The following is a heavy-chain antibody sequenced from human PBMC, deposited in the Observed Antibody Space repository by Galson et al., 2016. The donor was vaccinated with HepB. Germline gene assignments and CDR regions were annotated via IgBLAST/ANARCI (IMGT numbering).Heavy chain of an antibody. CDR1: GFTFRKYY. D-gene: IGHD2/OR15-2a*01. CDR3: ARGYFYRMDV. CDR2: INSGYST. Sequence: SLRLSCAASGFTFRKYYMTWVRQAPGKGLEWVSVINSGYSTNYAAPVQGRFTISRDNSKSTLYLQMDSLRAEDTAVYYCARGYFYRMDVWGKGTTVTVSS. V-gene: IGHV3-53*01. J-gene: IGHJ6*03.